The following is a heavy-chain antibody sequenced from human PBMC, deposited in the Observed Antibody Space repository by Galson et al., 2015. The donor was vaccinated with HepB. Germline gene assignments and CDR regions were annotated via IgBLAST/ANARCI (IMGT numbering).Heavy chain of an antibody. J-gene: IGHJ4*02. D-gene: IGHD2-15*01. V-gene: IGHV3-23*01. Sequence: SLRLSCAASGFSFSSYAMSWVRQAPGRGLEWVSAISESGGSTYYTNSVKGRLSISRDNSKNTVSLQMNSLRAEDTAVYYCAREYCSGGWCYRYFDYWGQGTLVTVSS. CDR1: GFSFSSYA. CDR2: ISESGGST. CDR3: AREYCSGGWCYRYFDY.